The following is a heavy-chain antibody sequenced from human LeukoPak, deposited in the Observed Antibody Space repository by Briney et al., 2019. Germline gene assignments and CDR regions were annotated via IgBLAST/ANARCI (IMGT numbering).Heavy chain of an antibody. CDR2: IHHSGST. CDR1: GYSISSGYY. J-gene: IGHJ4*02. CDR3: ARDRPSWSGEQTIHY. V-gene: IGHV4-38-2*02. Sequence: SETLSLTCTVSGYSISSGYYWGWIRQPPGKGLEWIVSIHHSGSTYYNPSVKSRVTISVDTSKNQFSLKVNSVTAADTAVYYCARDRPSWSGEQTIHYWGQGTLVTVSS. D-gene: IGHD3-10*01.